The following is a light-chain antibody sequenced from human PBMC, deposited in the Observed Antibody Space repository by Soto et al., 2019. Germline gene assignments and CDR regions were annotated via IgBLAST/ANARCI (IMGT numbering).Light chain of an antibody. CDR2: AAS. V-gene: IGKV1-9*01. J-gene: IGKJ1*01. CDR1: QGIRSY. CDR3: QQLNNYPRT. Sequence: DIQLTQSPSFLSASVGDRVTITCRASQGIRSYLAWYQQKPGKAPKLLIYAASTLQSGVPFRFSGSGSGTEFTLTVSSLQPEDFATYYCQQLNNYPRTFGQGTKVEIK.